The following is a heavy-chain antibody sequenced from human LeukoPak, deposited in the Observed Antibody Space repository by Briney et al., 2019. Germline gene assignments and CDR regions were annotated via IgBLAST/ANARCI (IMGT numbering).Heavy chain of an antibody. CDR2: IYFSGST. CDR3: ARTSHPHGSSWLFDY. V-gene: IGHV4-59*01. Sequence: TSETLSLTCTVSGGSISSYYWSWIRQPPGKGLEWIGYIYFSGSTNYNPSLMSRVTISVDTSRNQFSLQLSSVTAADTAVYYCARTSHPHGSSWLFDYWGQGTLVTVSS. CDR1: GGSISSYY. J-gene: IGHJ4*02. D-gene: IGHD6-13*01.